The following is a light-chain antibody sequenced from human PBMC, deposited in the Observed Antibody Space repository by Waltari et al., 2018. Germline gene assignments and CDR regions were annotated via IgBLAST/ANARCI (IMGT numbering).Light chain of an antibody. CDR2: WAS. CDR1: QSVLYTSDNDNY. V-gene: IGKV4-1*01. CDR3: QQYYTTPLT. J-gene: IGKJ1*01. Sequence: DIVMTQSPDSLAVSLGERATLNCRSSQSVLYTSDNDNYLAWYQQKPGQPPKLLIYWASTRASGVPDRFSGSWSGTDFTLTISSLQAADVAVYYCQQYYTTPLTFGQGTRVEI.